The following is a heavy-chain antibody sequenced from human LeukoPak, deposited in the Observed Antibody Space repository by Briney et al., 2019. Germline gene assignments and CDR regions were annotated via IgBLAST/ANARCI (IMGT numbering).Heavy chain of an antibody. V-gene: IGHV4-34*01. CDR2: INHSGST. CDR3: ARRISFYGGNNNWFDP. CDR1: GGSFSGYY. J-gene: IGHJ5*02. D-gene: IGHD4-23*01. Sequence: SETLSLTCAVYGGSFSGYYWSWLRQPPGKGLEWIGEINHSGSTNYNPSLKSRVTISVDTSKNQFSLKLSSVTAADTAVYYCARRISFYGGNNNWFDPWGQGTLVTVSS.